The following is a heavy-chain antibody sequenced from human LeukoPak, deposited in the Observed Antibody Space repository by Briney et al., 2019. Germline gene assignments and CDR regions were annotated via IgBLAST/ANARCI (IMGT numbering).Heavy chain of an antibody. D-gene: IGHD2-21*02. CDR2: IYYRVTT. Sequence: PSQTLSLTCTVPGGSFSSADYCWSWIRQPPGKGLQWIVFIYYRVTTYYSPSLKSRVSISLDPSNNQFSLDLNSVTAADTAVYYCARGQRPSLRASRYCGGDCYSQRVGYNWFDPWGQGTLVTVSS. CDR3: ARGQRPSLRASRYCGGDCYSQRVGYNWFDP. J-gene: IGHJ5*02. V-gene: IGHV4-30-4*01. CDR1: GGSFSSADYC.